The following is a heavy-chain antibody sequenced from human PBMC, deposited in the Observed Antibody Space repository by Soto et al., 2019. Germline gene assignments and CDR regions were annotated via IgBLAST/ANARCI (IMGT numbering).Heavy chain of an antibody. D-gene: IGHD6-13*01. CDR1: GFTFSRHG. V-gene: IGHV3-23*01. CDR3: AKDAYGVAAAGTSLDN. CDR2: ITGSGST. J-gene: IGHJ4*02. Sequence: EEQLLESGGGLVQPGGSLRLSCAASGFTFSRHGMNWVRQAPGKGLEWVSGITGSGSTYYADSVKGRFTISRDKSKKILYVEMNSLRAEDTAVYYCAKDAYGVAAAGTSLDNWGQGTLVTVSS.